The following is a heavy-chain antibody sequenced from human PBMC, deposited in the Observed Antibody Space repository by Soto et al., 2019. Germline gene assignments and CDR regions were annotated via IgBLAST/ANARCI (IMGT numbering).Heavy chain of an antibody. Sequence: SQTLSLTCAISGDSVSSNRAAWNWIRQSPSRGLEWLGRTYYRSKWYHDYAVSVKSRITINTDTSKNQFSLELKSVTPEDTAVYYCSLAGAGFPQYHFYYAMDVWGQGTTVTVS. CDR3: SLAGAGFPQYHFYYAMDV. CDR2: TYYRSKWYH. CDR1: GDSVSSNRAA. V-gene: IGHV6-1*01. D-gene: IGHD6-19*01. J-gene: IGHJ6*02.